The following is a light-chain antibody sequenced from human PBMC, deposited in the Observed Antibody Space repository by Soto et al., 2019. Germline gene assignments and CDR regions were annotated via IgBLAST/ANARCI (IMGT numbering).Light chain of an antibody. J-gene: IGKJ1*01. CDR1: QSISSW. Sequence: DIQMTQSPSTLSASVGDRVTITCRASQSISSWLAWYQQKPGKAPKLLIYDAFSLESGVPSRFSGGGSGTEFTLTISSLQPDDFATYYCQQYNSYSWTFGQGTKV. CDR3: QQYNSYSWT. CDR2: DAF. V-gene: IGKV1-5*01.